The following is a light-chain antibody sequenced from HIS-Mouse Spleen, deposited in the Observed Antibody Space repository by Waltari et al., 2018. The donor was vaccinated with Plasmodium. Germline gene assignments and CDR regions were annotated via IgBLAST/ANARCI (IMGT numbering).Light chain of an antibody. CDR2: WAS. CDR1: QRVLYSSNNKNY. Sequence: DIVMTQSPDYLAVSLGERATINCQSSQRVLYSSNNKNYLAWYQQKPGQPPKLLIYWASTRESGVPDRFSGSGSGTDFTLTISSLQAEDVAVYYCQQYYSTPLTFGGGTKVEIK. CDR3: QQYYSTPLT. J-gene: IGKJ4*01. V-gene: IGKV4-1*01.